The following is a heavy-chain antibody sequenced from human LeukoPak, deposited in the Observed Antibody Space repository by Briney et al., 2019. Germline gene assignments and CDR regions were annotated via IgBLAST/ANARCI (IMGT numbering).Heavy chain of an antibody. CDR2: ISRSSSYI. CDR3: ARDLGDGYNPLDY. J-gene: IGHJ4*02. CDR1: GFTFSSHC. D-gene: IGHD5-24*01. V-gene: IGHV3-21*01. Sequence: GGSLRLSCAASGFTFSSHCMNWVRQAPGTGLEWVSFISRSSSYIYYADSVKGRFTISRDNAKNSLYLQMNSLRAEDTAVYYCARDLGDGYNPLDYWGQGTLVTVSS.